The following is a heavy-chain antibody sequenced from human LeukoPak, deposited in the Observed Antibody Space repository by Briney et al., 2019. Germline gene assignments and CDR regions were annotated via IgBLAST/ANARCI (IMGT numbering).Heavy chain of an antibody. CDR3: TRFTIHGNSDY. D-gene: IGHD5-24*01. J-gene: IGHJ4*02. Sequence: PSETLSLTCTVSGDSMSYYYWSWIRQTPGKGLEWLGYMYYTGRTKYNPSLKSRVTFSLDMSKNQFSLKLDSVTAADTAMYYCTRFTIHGNSDYWGQGTLVTVSS. CDR2: MYYTGRT. V-gene: IGHV4-59*01. CDR1: GDSMSYYY.